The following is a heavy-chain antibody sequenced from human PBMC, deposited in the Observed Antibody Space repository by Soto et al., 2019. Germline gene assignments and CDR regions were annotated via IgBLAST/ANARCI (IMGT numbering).Heavy chain of an antibody. CDR2: ISYDGSNK. D-gene: IGHD2-21*02. J-gene: IGHJ4*02. Sequence: GGSLRLSCAASGFTFSSYGMHWVRQAPGKGLEWVAVISYDGSNKYYADSVKGRFTISRDNSKNTLYLQMNSLRAEDTAVYYCVTPAFSACGGDCFYFDYWGQGTLVTVSS. CDR3: VTPAFSACGGDCFYFDY. CDR1: GFTFSSYG. V-gene: IGHV3-30*03.